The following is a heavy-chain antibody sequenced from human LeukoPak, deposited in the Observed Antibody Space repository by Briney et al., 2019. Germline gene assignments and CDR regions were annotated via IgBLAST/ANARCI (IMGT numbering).Heavy chain of an antibody. Sequence: GGSLRLSCAASGFTFSSYSMNWVRQAPGKGLEWVSSISSSSSYIYYADSVKGRFTISRDNAKNSLYLQMNSLRAEDTAVYYCAYCGGDCHDAFDIWGQGTVVTVSS. J-gene: IGHJ3*02. V-gene: IGHV3-21*01. D-gene: IGHD2-21*02. CDR1: GFTFSSYS. CDR2: ISSSSSYI. CDR3: AYCGGDCHDAFDI.